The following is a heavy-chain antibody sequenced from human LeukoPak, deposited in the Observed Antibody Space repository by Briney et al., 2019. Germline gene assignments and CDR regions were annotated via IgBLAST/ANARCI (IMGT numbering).Heavy chain of an antibody. Sequence: PGGSLRLSCAASGFTVRSKYMGWVRQAPGKGLEWVSLTHNDGSTYYADSVKGRFTISRDNSRNTLYLQMNSLRVEDTAVYYCAKEVGTFTLDYWGQGTLVTVSS. CDR3: AKEVGTFTLDY. J-gene: IGHJ4*02. V-gene: IGHV3-53*05. D-gene: IGHD1-26*01. CDR1: GFTVRSKY. CDR2: THNDGST.